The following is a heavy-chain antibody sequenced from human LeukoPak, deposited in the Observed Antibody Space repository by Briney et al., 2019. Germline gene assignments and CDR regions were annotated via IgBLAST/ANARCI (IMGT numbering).Heavy chain of an antibody. Sequence: PSETLSLTCSVTGYSIDSPYYWGWIRQTPGKGLEWIGNIYHGGSTYYSPSLRSRITISVDTSKNQFSLKLSSVTAADTAVYYCAREDYYDSSGYYLDCWGQGTLVTVSS. CDR3: AREDYYDSSGYYLDC. CDR2: IYHGGST. J-gene: IGHJ4*02. CDR1: GYSIDSPYY. V-gene: IGHV4-38-2*02. D-gene: IGHD3-22*01.